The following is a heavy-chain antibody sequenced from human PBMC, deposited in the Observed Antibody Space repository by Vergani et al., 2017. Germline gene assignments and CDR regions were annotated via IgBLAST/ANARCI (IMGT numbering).Heavy chain of an antibody. Sequence: QVQLQESGPGLVKPSETLSLTCSVSGDSMNTYYWTWIRQPPGKGLEWIVYIYDSGDTKYNPSLKSRVTMSLDKSKNQFSLNLYSVTAADTAVYYCARGAVWWRRQIDSWGQGALVTVSS. J-gene: IGHJ4*02. V-gene: IGHV4-59*01. CDR3: ARGAVWWRRQIDS. CDR1: GDSMNTYY. CDR2: IYDSGDT. D-gene: IGHD2-21*01.